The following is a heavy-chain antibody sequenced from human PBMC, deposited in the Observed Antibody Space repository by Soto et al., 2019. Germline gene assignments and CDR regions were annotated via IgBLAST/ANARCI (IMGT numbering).Heavy chain of an antibody. J-gene: IGHJ3*02. CDR1: GGTFSSYA. V-gene: IGHV1-69*13. D-gene: IGHD3-22*01. CDR2: IIPIFGTA. CDR3: ARDARGTYYYDSSGYPKGAFDI. Sequence: TSVKVSCKASGGTFSSYAISWVRQAPGQGLEWMGGIIPIFGTANYAQKFQGRVTITADESTSTAYMELSSLRSEDTAVYYCARDARGTYYYDSSGYPKGAFDIWGQGTMDTVSS.